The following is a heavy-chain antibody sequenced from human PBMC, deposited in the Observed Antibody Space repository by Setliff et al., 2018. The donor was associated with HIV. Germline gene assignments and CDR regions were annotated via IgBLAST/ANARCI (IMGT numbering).Heavy chain of an antibody. CDR2: IKSKADGGTT. Sequence: GGSLRLSCTGSGFDFRNAWMSWVRQAPGKGLEWVGRIKSKADGGTTEYAAPVKGRFAISRDDSENTLYLQMNNLKTEDTAVYYCILLGMAGAFDIWGQGTMVTVSS. CDR3: ILLGMAGAFDI. D-gene: IGHD6-19*01. CDR1: GFDFRNAW. J-gene: IGHJ3*02. V-gene: IGHV3-15*01.